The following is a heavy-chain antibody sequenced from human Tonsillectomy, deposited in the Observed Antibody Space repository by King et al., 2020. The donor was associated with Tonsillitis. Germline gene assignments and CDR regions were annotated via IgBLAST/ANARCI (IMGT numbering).Heavy chain of an antibody. CDR1: GFSLGTRGMG. V-gene: IGHV2-5*02. D-gene: IGHD2-21*01. J-gene: IGHJ4*02. Sequence: ITLKESGPTLVKPTQTLTLTCTFSGFSLGTRGMGVGWIRQPPGKALEWLALIFWDDDTRYSPSLRSRLTITKDTPKNQVVFTMTSMYPVDTATYFCAHLYCGGAFCYTRGYYFDFWGQGFLVTVSS. CDR3: AHLYCGGAFCYTRGYYFDF. CDR2: IFWDDDT.